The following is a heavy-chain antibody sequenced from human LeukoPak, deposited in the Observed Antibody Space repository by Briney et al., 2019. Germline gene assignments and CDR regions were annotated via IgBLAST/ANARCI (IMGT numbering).Heavy chain of an antibody. CDR2: INPNSGGT. J-gene: IGHJ5*02. V-gene: IGHV1-2*02. D-gene: IGHD3-3*01. CDR3: ARDRPNRFLEWLLPNWFDP. CDR1: GYTFTGYY. Sequence: GASVKVSCKASGYTFTGYYMHWVRQAPGQGLEWMGWINPNSGGTNYAQKFQGRVTMTRDTSISTAYMELSRLRSDDTAVYYCARDRPNRFLEWLLPNWFDPWGQGTLVTVSS.